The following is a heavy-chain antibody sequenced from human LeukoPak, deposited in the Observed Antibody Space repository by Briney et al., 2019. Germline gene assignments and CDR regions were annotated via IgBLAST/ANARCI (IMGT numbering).Heavy chain of an antibody. D-gene: IGHD2-2*01. V-gene: IGHV4-39*01. J-gene: IGHJ4*02. CDR2: IYYSGST. CDR3: ARHHKYGPTAAHFDY. CDR1: GGSISSSSYY. Sequence: ETLSLTCTVSGGSISSSSYYWGWIRQPPGKGLEWIGSIYYSGSTYYNPSLKSRVTISVDTSKNQFSLKLSSVTAADTAVYYCARHHKYGPTAAHFDYWGQGTLVTVSS.